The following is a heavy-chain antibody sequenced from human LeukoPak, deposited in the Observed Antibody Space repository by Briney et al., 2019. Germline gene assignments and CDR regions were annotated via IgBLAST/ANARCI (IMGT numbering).Heavy chain of an antibody. D-gene: IGHD3-22*01. J-gene: IGHJ4*02. V-gene: IGHV3-23*01. CDR2: ISGSGCST. CDR3: AXDLIEYYYDSSGGYYFDY. Sequence: GGSLRLSCAASGFTFSSYAMSWVRQAPGKVLEWVSAISGSGCSTYYADSLKGRLTISRDNAKNTLYMQMNSLRAEDTAVYYCAXDLIEYYYDSSGGYYFDYWGQGTLVTVS. CDR1: GFTFSSYA.